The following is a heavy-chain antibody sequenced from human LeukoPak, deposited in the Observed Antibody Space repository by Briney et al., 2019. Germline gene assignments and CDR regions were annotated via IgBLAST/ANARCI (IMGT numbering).Heavy chain of an antibody. CDR1: GYTFTGYY. D-gene: IGHD5-12*01. CDR2: INPNSGGT. Sequence: ASVKVSCKASGYTFTGYYTHWVRQAPGQGLEWMGWINPNSGGTNYAQKFQGRVTMTRDTSISTAYMELSRLRSDDTAVYYCARGRYSGYDHFDYWGQGTLVTVSS. V-gene: IGHV1-2*02. CDR3: ARGRYSGYDHFDY. J-gene: IGHJ4*02.